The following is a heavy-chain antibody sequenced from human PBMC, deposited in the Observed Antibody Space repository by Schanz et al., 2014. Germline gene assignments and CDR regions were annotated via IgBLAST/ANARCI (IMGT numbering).Heavy chain of an antibody. D-gene: IGHD1-1*01. CDR2: ISASGGST. Sequence: EGQLLESGGGLIQPGGSLRLSCAASGFTFSSYAMSWVRQAPGKGLEWVSTISASGGSTYYADSVKGRFTISRDNSKNILYLQMNSLRAEDSAVYYCARRTDWKLHYWGQGALXTVSS. V-gene: IGHV3-23*01. CDR3: ARRTDWKLHY. CDR1: GFTFSSYA. J-gene: IGHJ4*02.